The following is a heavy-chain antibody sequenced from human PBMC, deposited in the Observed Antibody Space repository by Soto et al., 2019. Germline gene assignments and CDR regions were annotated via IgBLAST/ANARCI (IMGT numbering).Heavy chain of an antibody. CDR2: ISSSSSYI. V-gene: IGHV3-21*01. J-gene: IGHJ3*02. CDR3: ARDTGYYDSSGYYLDAFDI. CDR1: GFTFSSYS. D-gene: IGHD3-22*01. Sequence: GSLRLSCASSGFTFSSYSMNWVLQAPGKGLEWVSSISSSSSYIYYADSVKGRFTISRDNAKNSLYLQMNSLRAEDTAVYYCARDTGYYDSSGYYLDAFDIWGQGTMVTVSS.